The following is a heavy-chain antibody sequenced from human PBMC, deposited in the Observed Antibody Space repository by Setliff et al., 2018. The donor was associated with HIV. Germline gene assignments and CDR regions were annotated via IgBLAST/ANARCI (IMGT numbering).Heavy chain of an antibody. V-gene: IGHV4-31*03. CDR3: ARERSGSYYPDLDC. Sequence: PSETLSLTCSVSGGSISSGGFYWGWIRQHPGKGLEWIGYIYYTGSAYYNPSLKSRVNISVDMSKNQFSLNMTSLTVADTAVYFCARERSGSYYPDLDCWGQGTLVTVS. D-gene: IGHD1-26*01. J-gene: IGHJ4*02. CDR1: GGSISSGGFY. CDR2: IYYTGSA.